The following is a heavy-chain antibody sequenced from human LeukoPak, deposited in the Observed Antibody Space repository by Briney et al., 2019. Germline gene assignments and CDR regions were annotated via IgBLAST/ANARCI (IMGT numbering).Heavy chain of an antibody. CDR3: ARASWDYSGSGSYYPGGYYYYMDV. CDR1: GYTFSSYG. V-gene: IGHV1-69*05. Sequence: GASVKVSCKASGYTFSSYGISWVRQAPGQGLEWMGGIIPIFGTANYAQKFQGRVTITTDESTSTAYMELSSLRSEDTAVYYCARASWDYSGSGSYYPGGYYYYMDVWGKGTTVTVSS. CDR2: IIPIFGTA. D-gene: IGHD3-10*01. J-gene: IGHJ6*03.